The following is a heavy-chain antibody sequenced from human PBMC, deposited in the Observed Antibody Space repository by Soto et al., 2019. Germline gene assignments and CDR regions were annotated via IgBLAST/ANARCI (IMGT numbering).Heavy chain of an antibody. CDR2: IYYSGST. D-gene: IGHD6-13*01. V-gene: IGHV4-30-4*01. J-gene: IGHJ4*02. Sequence: QVQLQESGPGLVKPSQTLSLTCTVSGGSISSGDYYWSWIRQPPAKGLEWIGYIYYSGSTYYNPSLKSRVTISVDTSKNQFSLKLSSVTAADTAVYYCARDKGSSWYYFDYWGQGTLVTVSS. CDR1: GGSISSGDYY. CDR3: ARDKGSSWYYFDY.